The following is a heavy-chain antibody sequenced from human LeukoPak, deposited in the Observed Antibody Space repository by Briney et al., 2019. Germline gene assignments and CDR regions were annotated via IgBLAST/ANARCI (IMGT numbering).Heavy chain of an antibody. D-gene: IGHD2-2*01. CDR1: GGSISDYY. V-gene: IGHV4-4*07. CDR2: IYISGAT. J-gene: IGHJ4*02. Sequence: KPSETLSLTCTVSGGSISDYYWSWIRQPAGKGLEWIGRIYISGATNYNPSLKSRVTISVDESKNQVSLKLSSVTAADTAVYYCAGGGCCTSTSCHGIDHWGQGTLVTVSS. CDR3: AGGGCCTSTSCHGIDH.